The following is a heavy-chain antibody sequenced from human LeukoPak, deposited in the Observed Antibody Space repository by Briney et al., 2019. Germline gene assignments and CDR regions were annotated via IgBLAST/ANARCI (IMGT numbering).Heavy chain of an antibody. J-gene: IGHJ6*02. D-gene: IGHD2-8*01. CDR1: GFTFSSYE. CDR2: ISSSGSTI. V-gene: IGHV3-48*03. CDR3: AAILGYCTNGVCYTGYYGMDV. Sequence: GGSLRLSCAASGFTFSSYEMNWVSQAPGKGLEWVSYISSSGSTIYYADSVKGRFTISRDNAKNSLYLQMNSLRAEDTAVYYCAAILGYCTNGVCYTGYYGMDVWGQGPTVTVSS.